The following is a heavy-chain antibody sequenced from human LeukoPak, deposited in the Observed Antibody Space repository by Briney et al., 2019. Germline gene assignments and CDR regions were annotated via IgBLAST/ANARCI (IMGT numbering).Heavy chain of an antibody. CDR2: INTNTGNP. V-gene: IGHV7-4-1*02. D-gene: IGHD6-13*01. Sequence: ASVKVSCKASGYTFTGYYMHWVRQAPGQGLEWMGWINTNTGNPTYAQGFTGRFVFSLDTSVSTAYLQISSLKAEDTAVYYCARARAAAGTLAHAYWGQGTLVTVSS. CDR1: GYTFTGYY. CDR3: ARARAAAGTLAHAY. J-gene: IGHJ4*02.